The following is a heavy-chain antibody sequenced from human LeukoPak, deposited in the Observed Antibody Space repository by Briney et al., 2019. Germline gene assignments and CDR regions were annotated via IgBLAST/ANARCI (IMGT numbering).Heavy chain of an antibody. CDR1: GFTFSDYY. D-gene: IGHD2-15*01. CDR3: ARAHCSGGSCSIYYYGMDV. J-gene: IGHJ6*02. Sequence: GGSLRLSCAASGFTFSDYYMSWIRQAPGKGLEWVSYISSSGSTIYYADSVKGRFTISRDNAKNSLYLQMNSLRAEDTAVYYCARAHCSGGSCSIYYYGMDVWGQGTTVTVSS. CDR2: ISSSGSTI. V-gene: IGHV3-11*01.